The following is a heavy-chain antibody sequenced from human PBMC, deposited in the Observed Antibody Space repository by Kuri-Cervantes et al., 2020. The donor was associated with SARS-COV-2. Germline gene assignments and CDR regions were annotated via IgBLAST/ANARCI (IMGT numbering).Heavy chain of an antibody. J-gene: IGHJ6*02. D-gene: IGHD6-19*01. V-gene: IGHV1-2*06. Sequence: ASVKVSCKASGYTFTSYAMHWVRQAPGQGLEWMGRINPNSGGTNYAQKFQGRVTMTRDTSISTAYMELSRLRSDDTAVYYCARALIAVAGKNYYGMDVWGQGTTVTVSS. CDR2: INPNSGGT. CDR3: ARALIAVAGKNYYGMDV. CDR1: GYTFTSYA.